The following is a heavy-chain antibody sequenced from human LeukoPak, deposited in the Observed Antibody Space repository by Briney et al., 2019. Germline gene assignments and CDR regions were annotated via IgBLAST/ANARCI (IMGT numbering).Heavy chain of an antibody. Sequence: SETLSLTCTVYGGSFSGYYWSWIRQPPGKGLEWIGEINDFGSTYYNPSLKSRVTISVDTSKNQFSLKLSSVTAADTAVYYCARSITMIVVVITPYFDYWGQGTLVTVSS. D-gene: IGHD3-22*01. CDR3: ARSITMIVVVITPYFDY. CDR1: GGSFSGYY. V-gene: IGHV4-34*01. J-gene: IGHJ4*02. CDR2: INDFGST.